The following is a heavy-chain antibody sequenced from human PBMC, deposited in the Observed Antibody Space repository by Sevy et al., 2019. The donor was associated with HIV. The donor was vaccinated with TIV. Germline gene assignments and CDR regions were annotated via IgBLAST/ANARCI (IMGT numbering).Heavy chain of an antibody. J-gene: IGHJ3*02. D-gene: IGHD1-26*01. CDR3: TRRSGSTVGATPYAFDI. CDR1: GFTFSGSA. Sequence: GGSLRLSCAASGFTFSGSAMHWVRQASGKGLEWVGRIRSKANSYATAYAASVKGRFTISRDDSKNTAYLQMNSLKTEDTAVYSCTRRSGSTVGATPYAFDIWGQGTMVTVSS. CDR2: IRSKANSYAT. V-gene: IGHV3-73*01.